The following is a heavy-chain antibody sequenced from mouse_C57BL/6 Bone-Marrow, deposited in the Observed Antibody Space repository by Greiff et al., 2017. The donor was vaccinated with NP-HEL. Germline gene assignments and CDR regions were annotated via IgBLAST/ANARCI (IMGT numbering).Heavy chain of an antibody. J-gene: IGHJ2*01. CDR2: ISNLAYSI. V-gene: IGHV5-15*01. CDR1: GFTFSDYG. Sequence: EVMLVESGGGLVQPGGSLKLSCAASGFTFSDYGMAWVRQAPRKGPEWVAFISNLAYSIYYADTVTGRFTIARENAKNTLYLELSSLRSEDTAMYYCARLGITGTFLFDDWGQGTTLTVSS. D-gene: IGHD4-1*01. CDR3: ARLGITGTFLFDD.